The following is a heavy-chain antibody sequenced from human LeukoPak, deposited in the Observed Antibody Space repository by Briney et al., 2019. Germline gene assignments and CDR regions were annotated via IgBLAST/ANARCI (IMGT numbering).Heavy chain of an antibody. V-gene: IGHV3-9*01. D-gene: IGHD2-2*01. CDR3: AEDIDSTTAMGTFDI. J-gene: IGHJ3*02. Sequence: GRSLRLSCAAYGFTFDDYAMHWVRQAPGKGLEWVSGISWNSGSIGYADSVKGRFTISRDNAKNSLYLQMNSLRAEDTALYYCAEDIDSTTAMGTFDIWGQGTMVTVSS. CDR2: ISWNSGSI. CDR1: GFTFDDYA.